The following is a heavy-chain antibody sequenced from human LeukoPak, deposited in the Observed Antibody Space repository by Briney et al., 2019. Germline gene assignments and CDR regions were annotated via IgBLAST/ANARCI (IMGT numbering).Heavy chain of an antibody. J-gene: IGHJ4*02. CDR1: GGSFSGYS. V-gene: IGHV4-34*01. CDR3: ARDWNGLDY. CDR2: ISHSGST. Sequence: SETLSLTCAVSGGSFSGYSWSWIRQPPGKGLEWIGEISHSGSTNYNPSLKSRVTISVDRSKNQFSLKLSSVTAADTAVYYCARDWNGLDYWGQGTLVTVSS. D-gene: IGHD1-1*01.